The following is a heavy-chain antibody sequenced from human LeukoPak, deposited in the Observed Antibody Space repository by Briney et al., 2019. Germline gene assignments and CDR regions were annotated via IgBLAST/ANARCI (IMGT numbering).Heavy chain of an antibody. CDR3: AKESGMDFWSGYQDV. Sequence: GGSLRLSCAASGFTFSNNGMHWVRQAPGKGLEWVAFIRYDGSNKYYADSVKGRFTISRDNSKNTLYLQMNSLRAEDTAVYYCAKESGMDFWSGYQDVWGKGTTVTVSS. CDR2: IRYDGSNK. V-gene: IGHV3-30*02. CDR1: GFTFSNNG. J-gene: IGHJ6*04. D-gene: IGHD3-3*01.